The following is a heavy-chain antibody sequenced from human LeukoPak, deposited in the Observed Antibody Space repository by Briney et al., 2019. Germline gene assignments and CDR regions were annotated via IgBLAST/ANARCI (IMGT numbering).Heavy chain of an antibody. Sequence: GGSLRPSCAASGFTFSSYGVHWVRQSPGKGLEWVGSILYDGTKQYYGDSVKGRFTISRDNAKNLLYLQMNSLRAEDTAVYYCARDRGVPSYYYDSSDYAHFDYWGQGTLVTVSS. D-gene: IGHD3-22*01. CDR3: ARDRGVPSYYYDSSDYAHFDY. J-gene: IGHJ4*02. CDR2: ILYDGTKQ. V-gene: IGHV3-30*03. CDR1: GFTFSSYG.